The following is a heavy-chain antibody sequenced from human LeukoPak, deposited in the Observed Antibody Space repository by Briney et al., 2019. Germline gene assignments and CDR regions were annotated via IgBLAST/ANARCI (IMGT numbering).Heavy chain of an antibody. CDR1: GYTFTGYY. J-gene: IGHJ4*02. V-gene: IGHV1-2*02. CDR2: INPNSGGT. D-gene: IGHD6-13*01. CDR3: ARDRGSSWYADY. Sequence: ASVKVSCKASGYTFTGYYIHWVRQAPGQGLEWMGWINPNSGGTKYAQRFQGRVTMTSDTSISTAYMELSRLGSDDTAVYFCARDRGSSWYADYWGQGTLVTVSS.